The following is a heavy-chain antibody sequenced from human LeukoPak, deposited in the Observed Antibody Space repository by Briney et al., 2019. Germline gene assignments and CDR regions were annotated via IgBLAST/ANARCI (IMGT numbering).Heavy chain of an antibody. CDR2: IYSGGST. CDR1: GFTVSSYY. J-gene: IGHJ6*03. V-gene: IGHV3-53*01. CDR3: ARSPAGANYYLDV. Sequence: GGSLRLSCAASGFTVSSYYMNWVRQAPGKGLEWVSIIYSGGSTYYADSVKGRFTISRDNAKNSLSLQMNSLRAEDTAVYYCARSPAGANYYLDVWGKGTTVTISS. D-gene: IGHD1-14*01.